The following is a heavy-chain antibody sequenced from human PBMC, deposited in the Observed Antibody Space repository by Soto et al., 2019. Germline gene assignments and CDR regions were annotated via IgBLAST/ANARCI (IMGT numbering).Heavy chain of an antibody. V-gene: IGHV4-31*03. Sequence: SETLSLTCTVSGGSISSGGYYWSWIRQHPGKGLEWIGYIYYSGSTYYNPSLKSRVTISVDTSKNQFSLKLSSVTAADTAVYYCASSLTYYDFWSGTNWFDPWAQGTLVTVSS. D-gene: IGHD3-3*01. CDR3: ASSLTYYDFWSGTNWFDP. CDR1: GGSISSGGYY. CDR2: IYYSGST. J-gene: IGHJ5*02.